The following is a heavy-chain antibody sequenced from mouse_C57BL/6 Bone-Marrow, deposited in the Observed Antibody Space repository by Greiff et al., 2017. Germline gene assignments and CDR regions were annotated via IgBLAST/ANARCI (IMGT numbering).Heavy chain of an antibody. J-gene: IGHJ4*01. CDR3: ARLWVYGSYLYAMDY. Sequence: EVNVVESGGGLVQPGGSLKLSCAASGFTFSDYYMYWVRQTPEKRLEWVAYISNGGGSNYYPDTVKGRFTISRDNAKYTLYLQRSLLKSEDTAMYYCARLWVYGSYLYAMDYWGQGTAVTVSS. D-gene: IGHD2-1*01. V-gene: IGHV5-12*01. CDR2: ISNGGGSN. CDR1: GFTFSDYY.